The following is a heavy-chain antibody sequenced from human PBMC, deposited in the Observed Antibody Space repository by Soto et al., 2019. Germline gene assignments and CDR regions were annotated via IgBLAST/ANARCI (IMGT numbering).Heavy chain of an antibody. J-gene: IGHJ4*02. CDR1: GGSFSGYY. V-gene: IGHV4-34*01. Sequence: ETLSLTCAVYGGSFSGYYWSWIRQPPGKGLEWIGEINHSGSTNYNPSLKSRVTISVDTSKNQFSLKLSSVTAADTAVYYCASQSGIRLDYWGQGTLVTVSS. CDR3: ASQSGIRLDY. CDR2: INHSGST. D-gene: IGHD3-3*02.